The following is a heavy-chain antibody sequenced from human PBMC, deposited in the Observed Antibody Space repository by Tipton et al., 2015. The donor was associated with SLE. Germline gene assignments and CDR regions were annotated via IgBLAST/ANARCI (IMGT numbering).Heavy chain of an antibody. CDR2: TSWNSVSI. CDR3: ASIVATIAPFDY. CDR1: AFTFDDYA. Sequence: RSLRLSCAASAFTFDDYAMHWVRQAPGKGLEWVSGTSWNSVSIGYADSVKGRFTVSRDNAKNSLYLQMNSLRAEDTAVYYCASIVATIAPFDYWGQGTLVTVSS. D-gene: IGHD5-12*01. J-gene: IGHJ4*02. V-gene: IGHV3-9*01.